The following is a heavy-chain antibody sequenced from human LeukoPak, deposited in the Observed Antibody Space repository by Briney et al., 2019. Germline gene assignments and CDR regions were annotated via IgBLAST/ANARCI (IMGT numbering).Heavy chain of an antibody. CDR1: GYTFTSYG. J-gene: IGHJ6*03. D-gene: IGHD5-12*01. V-gene: IGHV1-18*01. CDR3: ARYSSWGYVYYYYMDV. Sequence: ASVKVSCKASGYTFTSYGISWLRQAPGQGLEWMGWISAYNGNTNYAQKLQGRVTMTTDTSTSTAYMELRSLRSDDTAVYYCARYSSWGYVYYYYMDVWGKGTTVTVSS. CDR2: ISAYNGNT.